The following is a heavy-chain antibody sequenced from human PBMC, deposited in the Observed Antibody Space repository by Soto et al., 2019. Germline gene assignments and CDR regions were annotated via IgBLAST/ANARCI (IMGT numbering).Heavy chain of an antibody. V-gene: IGHV4-31*03. Sequence: PSETLSLTCTVSGGSISSGGYYWSWIRQHPGKGLEWIGYIYYSGSAYYNPSLNSRVTISVDTSKNQYSLKLSSVTAADTAVYYCATSISFGEHLWFDPCGQRTLVSVSS. CDR3: ATSISFGEHLWFDP. CDR1: GGSISSGGYY. J-gene: IGHJ5*02. CDR2: IYYSGSA. D-gene: IGHD3-10*01.